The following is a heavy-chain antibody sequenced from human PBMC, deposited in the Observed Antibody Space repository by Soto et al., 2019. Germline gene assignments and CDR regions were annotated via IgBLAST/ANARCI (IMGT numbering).Heavy chain of an antibody. CDR1: GGSISSGGYY. J-gene: IGHJ1*01. D-gene: IGHD2-15*01. CDR3: ARGSVVVVAATPANEYFQH. CDR2: IYYSGST. Sequence: QVQLQESGPGLVKPSQTLSLTCTVSGGSISSGGYYWSWIRQHPGKGLEWIGYIYYSGSTNYNPSLKSRVTISVDTSKNQFSLKLSSVTAADTAVYYCARGSVVVVAATPANEYFQHWGQGTLVTVSS. V-gene: IGHV4-31*03.